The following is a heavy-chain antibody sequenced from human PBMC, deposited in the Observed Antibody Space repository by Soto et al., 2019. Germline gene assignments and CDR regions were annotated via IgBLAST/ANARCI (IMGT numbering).Heavy chain of an antibody. Sequence: QVQLVQSGAEVKKPGASVKVSCKASGYTFTSYAMHWVRQAPGQRLEWMGWINAGNGNTKYSQKFQGRVTITRDTSASTAYMELSSLRSEDTAVYYCARGDAGDGYFDLWGRGTLVTVSS. CDR1: GYTFTSYA. CDR3: ARGDAGDGYFDL. CDR2: INAGNGNT. J-gene: IGHJ2*01. V-gene: IGHV1-3*01. D-gene: IGHD7-27*01.